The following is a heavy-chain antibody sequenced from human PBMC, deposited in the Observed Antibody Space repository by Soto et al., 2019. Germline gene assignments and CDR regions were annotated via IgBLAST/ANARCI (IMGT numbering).Heavy chain of an antibody. CDR1: GGSFSGYY. CDR2: INHSGST. Sequence: SETLSLTCAVYGGSFSGYYWSWIRQPPGKGLEWIGEINHSGSTNYNPSLKSRVTISVDTSKNQFSLKLSSVTAADTAVYYCAGPRYCSGGSCYSTSALDIWGPGTMVTV. CDR3: AGPRYCSGGSCYSTSALDI. J-gene: IGHJ3*02. D-gene: IGHD2-15*01. V-gene: IGHV4-34*01.